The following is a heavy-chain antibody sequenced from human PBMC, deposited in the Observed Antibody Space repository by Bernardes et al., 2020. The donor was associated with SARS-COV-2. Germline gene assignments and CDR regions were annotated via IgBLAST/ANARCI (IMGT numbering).Heavy chain of an antibody. CDR3: ARDRSYNREHAFSR. J-gene: IGHJ4*02. D-gene: IGHD1-20*01. CDR1: GGSITSYY. CDR2: FYYSGTT. Sequence: ETLSLTCIVSGGSITSYYWSWIRQPPGKGLEWIGSFYYSGTTNYSPSLKSRVNIAVDRSKNQFSLELRSVTAADTAVYFCARDRSYNREHAFSRWGRGTLVTVSS. V-gene: IGHV4-59*01.